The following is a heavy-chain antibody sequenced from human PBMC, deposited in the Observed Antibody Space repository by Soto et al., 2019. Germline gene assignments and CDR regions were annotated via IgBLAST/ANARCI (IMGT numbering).Heavy chain of an antibody. CDR2: ISYDGSNK. CDR3: ANGAGSLDY. D-gene: IGHD1-26*01. Sequence: GGSLRLSCAASGFTFSSYGMHWVRQAPGKGLEWVAVISYDGSNKYYADSVKGRFTISRDNSKNTLYLQMNSLRAEDTAYYYCANGAGSLDYWGQGSLVTVSS. J-gene: IGHJ4*02. V-gene: IGHV3-30*18. CDR1: GFTFSSYG.